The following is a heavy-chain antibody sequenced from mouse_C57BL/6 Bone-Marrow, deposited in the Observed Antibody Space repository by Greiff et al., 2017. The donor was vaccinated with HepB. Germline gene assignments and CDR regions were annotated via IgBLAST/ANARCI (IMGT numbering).Heavy chain of an antibody. CDR3: ARSDTTVYFDY. CDR1: GYTFTDYA. V-gene: IGHV1-67*01. CDR2: ISTYYGDA. J-gene: IGHJ2*01. D-gene: IGHD1-1*01. Sequence: QVQLQQSGPELVRPGVSVKISCKGSGYTFTDYAMHWVKQSHAKSLEWIGVISTYYGDASYNQKFKSKATLTVDKSSSTAYMQLSSLTSEDSAVYYCARSDTTVYFDYWGQGTTLTVSS.